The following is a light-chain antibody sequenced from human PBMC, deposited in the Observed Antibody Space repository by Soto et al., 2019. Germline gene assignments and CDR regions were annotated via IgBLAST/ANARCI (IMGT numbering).Light chain of an antibody. CDR1: QSVSSSY. Sequence: EIVLTQSPGTLSLSPGERATLSCRASQSVSSSYLAWYQQKPGQAPRLLIYGASSRATGIPDRSSGSGSGTDFTLTISRLEPEDFAVYYCQQYGSSYTFAQGTKLEIK. J-gene: IGKJ2*01. CDR2: GAS. V-gene: IGKV3-20*01. CDR3: QQYGSSYT.